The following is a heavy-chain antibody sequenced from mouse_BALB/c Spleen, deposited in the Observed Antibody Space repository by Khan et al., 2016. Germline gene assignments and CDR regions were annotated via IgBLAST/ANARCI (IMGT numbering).Heavy chain of an antibody. Sequence: EVELVESGGGLMKPGESLKLSCTASGFTFSSYAMSLVRQTPEKRLEWVASISSGGYTYYPDSMRGRFTIPRDNAGHILYLQVSSLRSEDTAMYYCARDNYGNPFDYWGQGTTLTVSS. CDR1: GFTFSSYA. CDR3: ARDNYGNPFDY. D-gene: IGHD1-1*01. CDR2: ISSGGYT. V-gene: IGHV5-6-5*01. J-gene: IGHJ2*01.